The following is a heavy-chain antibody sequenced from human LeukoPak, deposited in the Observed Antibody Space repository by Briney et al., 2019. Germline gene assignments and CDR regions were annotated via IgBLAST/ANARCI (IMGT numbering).Heavy chain of an antibody. CDR1: GFTFSSYG. Sequence: GGSLRLSCAASGFTFSSYGMHWVRQAPGKGLEWVAVISYDGSNKYYADSVKGRFTISRDNSKNTLYLQMNSLRAEDTAVYYCAKGIADGSGSYYPIGGMDVWGQGTTVTVSS. V-gene: IGHV3-30*18. CDR2: ISYDGSNK. CDR3: AKGIADGSGSYYPIGGMDV. J-gene: IGHJ6*02. D-gene: IGHD3-10*01.